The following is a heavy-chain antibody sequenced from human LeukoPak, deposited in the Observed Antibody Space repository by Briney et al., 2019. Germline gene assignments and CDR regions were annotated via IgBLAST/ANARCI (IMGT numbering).Heavy chain of an antibody. CDR2: INHSGST. J-gene: IGHJ4*02. Sequence: SETLSHTCAVYGGSFSGYYWSWIRQPPGKGLEWIGEINHSGSTNYNPSLKSRVTISVDTSKNQFSLKLSSVTAADTAVYYCARGGYCSGGSCYSGKHDYWGQGTLVTVSS. CDR3: ARGGYCSGGSCYSGKHDY. V-gene: IGHV4-34*01. D-gene: IGHD2-15*01. CDR1: GGSFSGYY.